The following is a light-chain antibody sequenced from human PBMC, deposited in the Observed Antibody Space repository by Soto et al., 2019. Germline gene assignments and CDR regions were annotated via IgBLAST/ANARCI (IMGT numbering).Light chain of an antibody. Sequence: QSVLTQPPSASGSPGQSVTISCTATSSDVGYSNSVCWHQQHPGKAPKLMIYEVSKRATGVPDRFSGSKSGNTASLTVSGLHAEDEADYYCSSYAGSYNFVFGTRTKLTVL. CDR3: SSYAGSYNFV. V-gene: IGLV2-8*01. J-gene: IGLJ1*01. CDR2: EVS. CDR1: SSDVGYSNS.